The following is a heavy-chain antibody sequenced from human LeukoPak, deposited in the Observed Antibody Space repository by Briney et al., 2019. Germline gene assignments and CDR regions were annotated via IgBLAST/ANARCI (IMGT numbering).Heavy chain of an antibody. Sequence: ASVKVSCKASGYTFTSYDINWVRQATGQGLEWMGWINPNSGGTNYAQKFQGRVTMTRDTSISTAYMELSRLRSDDTAVYYCARDPYYDILTGYPVLDWGQGTLVTVSS. CDR2: INPNSGGT. J-gene: IGHJ4*02. D-gene: IGHD3-9*01. CDR1: GYTFTSYD. CDR3: ARDPYYDILTGYPVLD. V-gene: IGHV1-2*02.